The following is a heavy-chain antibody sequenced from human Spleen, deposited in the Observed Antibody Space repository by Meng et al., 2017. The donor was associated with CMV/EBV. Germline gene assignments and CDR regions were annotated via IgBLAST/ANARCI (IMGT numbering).Heavy chain of an antibody. V-gene: IGHV3-7*01. D-gene: IGHD5-24*01. CDR3: ARDGRGGYNDY. J-gene: IGHJ4*02. CDR2: IRQDGSER. Sequence: GGSLRLSCAASGFTFSSFWMSWVRQAPGKGLEWVANIRQDGSERKYVDSLKGRFTISRDNAQNSLYLQMNSLRAEDTAVYYCARDGRGGYNDYWGQGTLVTV. CDR1: GFTFSSFW.